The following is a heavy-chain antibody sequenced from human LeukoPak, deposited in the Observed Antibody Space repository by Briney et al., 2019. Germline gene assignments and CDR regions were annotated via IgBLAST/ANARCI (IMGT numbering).Heavy chain of an antibody. Sequence: SETLSLTCTVSGYSISSGYYWGWIRQPPGKGLEWIGSIYHSGSTYYNPSLKSRVTISVDTSKNQFSLKLSSVTAADTAVYYCARLGAYYDILTGYSPLSWFDPWGQGTLVTVSS. D-gene: IGHD3-9*01. CDR3: ARLGAYYDILTGYSPLSWFDP. CDR2: IYHSGST. V-gene: IGHV4-38-2*02. J-gene: IGHJ5*02. CDR1: GYSISSGYY.